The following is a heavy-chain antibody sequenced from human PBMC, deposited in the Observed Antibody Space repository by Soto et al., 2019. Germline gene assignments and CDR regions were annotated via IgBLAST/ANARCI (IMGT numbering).Heavy chain of an antibody. CDR3: ARGNLRVTLSSGLEF. J-gene: IGHJ2*01. CDR2: ISNDGTNK. CDR1: GFTLRTYV. V-gene: IGHV3-30*04. D-gene: IGHD5-18*01. Sequence: QVQLVESGGGVVQSGKSLRLSCATSGFTLRTYVIHWVRQAPGKGLEWVAVISNDGTNKYFADSVKGRFTVSRDNSINTVYLVTNNLRPEDTALYFCARGNLRVTLSSGLEFWGRGTQVTVSS.